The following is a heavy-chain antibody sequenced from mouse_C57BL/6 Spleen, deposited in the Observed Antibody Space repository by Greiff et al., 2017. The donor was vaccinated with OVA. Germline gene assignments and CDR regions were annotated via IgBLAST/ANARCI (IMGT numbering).Heavy chain of an antibody. D-gene: IGHD1-3*01. CDR3: ARGGVNLDWYFDV. Sequence: QVQLKESGPGILQSSQTLRLSCSFSGFSLSTYGMGVSWIRQPSGKGLEWLAHIYWDDDKRYNPSQERRHTNSQDTSRNQVFHKITSMDTADTATDYCARGGVNLDWYFDVWGTGTTVTVSS. V-gene: IGHV8-12*01. CDR1: GFSLSTYGMG. CDR2: IYWDDDK. J-gene: IGHJ1*03.